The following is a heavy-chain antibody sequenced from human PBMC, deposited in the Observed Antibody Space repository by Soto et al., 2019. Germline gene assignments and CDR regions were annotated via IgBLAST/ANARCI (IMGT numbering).Heavy chain of an antibody. V-gene: IGHV3-30*18. CDR1: GFTFSSYG. CDR3: AKDSDVAAAAYYFDY. D-gene: IGHD6-13*01. CDR2: ISYDGGDK. Sequence: VQLLESGGGLVQPGRSLRLSCAASGFTFSSYGMHWVRQAPGKGLEWVAVISYDGGDKKYADSVKGRFTISRDNSKNTVFLQMNSLRAEDTAVYYCAKDSDVAAAAYYFDYWGQGTLVTVSS. J-gene: IGHJ4*02.